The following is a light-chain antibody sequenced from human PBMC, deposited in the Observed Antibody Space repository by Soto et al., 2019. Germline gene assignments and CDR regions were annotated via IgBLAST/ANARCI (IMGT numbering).Light chain of an antibody. V-gene: IGKV3-20*01. J-gene: IGKJ1*01. CDR3: QQDGSSPRT. CDR1: QSASSSY. CDR2: GAS. Sequence: IVLTLSPCTLPYYPKSGGTLSGISSQSASSSYLAWYQQKPGQAPRLLIYGASSRATGIPDRFSGSGSGTDFTLTISRLEPDDFAVYYCQQDGSSPRTFGQGTKVEVK.